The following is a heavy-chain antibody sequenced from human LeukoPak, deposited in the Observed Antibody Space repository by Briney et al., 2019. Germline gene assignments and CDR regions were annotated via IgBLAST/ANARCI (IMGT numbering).Heavy chain of an antibody. Sequence: GGSLRLSCAASGFTFSSFAMSWVRQAPGKGLEWVSAINFSGGTTYYADSVKGRFTISRDNFKNTLYLQMNGLRAEDTAVYYCAELGITMIGGVWGKGTTVTISS. V-gene: IGHV3-23*01. D-gene: IGHD3-10*02. CDR1: GFTFSSFA. CDR2: INFSGGTT. CDR3: AELGITMIGGV. J-gene: IGHJ6*04.